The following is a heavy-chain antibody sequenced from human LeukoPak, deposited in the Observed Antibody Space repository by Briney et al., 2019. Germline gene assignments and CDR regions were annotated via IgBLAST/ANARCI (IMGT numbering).Heavy chain of an antibody. D-gene: IGHD4-17*01. CDR3: AREGKDGDYVLDY. Sequence: QPGGSLRLSCAASGFTFRNYAMSWVRQAPGKGLECVSVISGSGGTTYYADSVKGRFTISRDNAKNSLYLQMNSLRAEDTAVYYCAREGKDGDYVLDYWGQGTLATVSS. V-gene: IGHV3-23*01. CDR2: ISGSGGTT. J-gene: IGHJ4*02. CDR1: GFTFRNYA.